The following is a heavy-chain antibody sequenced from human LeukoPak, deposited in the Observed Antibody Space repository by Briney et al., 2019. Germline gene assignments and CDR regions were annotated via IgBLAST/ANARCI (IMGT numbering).Heavy chain of an antibody. J-gene: IGHJ6*02. CDR2: IIPIFGTA. D-gene: IGHD4-17*01. V-gene: IGHV1-69*13. Sequence: ASVKIFCNASGGTFSSYSIRWGRQAPGQGLEWMGGIIPIFGTANYAQKFQGRVTITADESTSTAYLELSSLRSEDTAVYYCARGPVSYMTPVRLPYYYRMDVRGQGTTVTVSS. CDR3: ARGPVSYMTPVRLPYYYRMDV. CDR1: GGTFSSYS.